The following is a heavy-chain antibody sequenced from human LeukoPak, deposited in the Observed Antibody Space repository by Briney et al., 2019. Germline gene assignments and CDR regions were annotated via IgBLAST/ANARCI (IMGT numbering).Heavy chain of an antibody. Sequence: SETLSLTCTLSGGSVTTSSFYWAWIRQPPGKGLECIGTIYYSGITYYHSSLKSRVTISVDTSKNQFSLKLSSVTAADTAVYYCATLNPSGGHRYSSSDDYWGQGTLVTVSS. CDR3: ATLNPSGGHRYSSSDDY. D-gene: IGHD6-6*01. CDR2: IYYSGIT. J-gene: IGHJ4*02. CDR1: GGSVTTSSFY. V-gene: IGHV4-39*07.